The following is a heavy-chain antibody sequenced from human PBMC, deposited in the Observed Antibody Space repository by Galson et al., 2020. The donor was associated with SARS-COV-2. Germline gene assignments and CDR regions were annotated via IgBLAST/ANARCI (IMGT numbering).Heavy chain of an antibody. D-gene: IGHD3-16*02. CDR2: IIPIFGTA. CDR3: ARGFARIDEITFGGVIVYDHPFDY. Sequence: SVKVSCKASGGTFSSYAISWVRQAPGQGLEWMGGIIPIFGTANYAQKFQGRVTITADESTSTAYMELSSLRSEDTAVYYCARGFARIDEITFGGVIVYDHPFDYWGQGTLVTVSS. V-gene: IGHV1-69*13. J-gene: IGHJ4*02. CDR1: GGTFSSYA.